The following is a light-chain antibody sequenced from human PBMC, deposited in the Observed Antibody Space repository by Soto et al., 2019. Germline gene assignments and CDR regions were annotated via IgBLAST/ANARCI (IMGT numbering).Light chain of an antibody. Sequence: EIVLTQSPGTLSLSPGERATLSCRASQSVSSSYLAWYQQKPGQAPRLLSYGASSRATGIPDRFSGSGSGTDFNLTISRLEPEDFAVYYCQQYGSSLGTTFGGGTKVEIK. CDR1: QSVSSSY. CDR2: GAS. J-gene: IGKJ4*01. V-gene: IGKV3-20*01. CDR3: QQYGSSLGTT.